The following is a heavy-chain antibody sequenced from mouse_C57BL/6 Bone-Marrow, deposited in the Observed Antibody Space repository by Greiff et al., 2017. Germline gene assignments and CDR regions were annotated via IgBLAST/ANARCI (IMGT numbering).Heavy chain of an antibody. CDR2: IDPANGNT. D-gene: IGHD2-10*01. V-gene: IGHV14-3*01. CDR1: GFNIKNTY. CDR3: ARSFYGNNAWFAY. Sequence: VQLQQSVAELVRPGASVKLSCTASGFNIKNTYMHWVKQRPEQGLEWIGRIDPANGNTKYAPKFKGKATITADTSSNTSYLQLSSLTSKDTAIYYCARSFYGNNAWFAYWGQGTLVTVSA. J-gene: IGHJ3*01.